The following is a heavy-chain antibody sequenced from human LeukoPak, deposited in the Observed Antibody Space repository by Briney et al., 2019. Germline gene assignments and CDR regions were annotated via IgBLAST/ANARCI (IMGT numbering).Heavy chain of an antibody. D-gene: IGHD2-2*02. Sequence: SVKVSCKASGGTFSSYTISWVRQAPGQGLEWMGRIIPILGIANYAQKFQGRVTITADKSTSTAYMELSSLRSEDTAVYYCARGGLYCSSTSCYRGYYYYYMDVWGKGTTVTVSS. CDR2: IIPILGIA. CDR1: GGTFSSYT. V-gene: IGHV1-69*02. CDR3: ARGGLYCSSTSCYRGYYYYYMDV. J-gene: IGHJ6*03.